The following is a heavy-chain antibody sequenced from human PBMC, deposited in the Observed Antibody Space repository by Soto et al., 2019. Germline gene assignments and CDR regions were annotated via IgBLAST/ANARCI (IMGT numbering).Heavy chain of an antibody. V-gene: IGHV5-51*01. D-gene: IGHD2-15*01. CDR2: SYPGDSDT. J-gene: IGHJ6*02. CDR1: GYSFMSYW. Sequence: GESLKISCKGSGYSFMSYWIGWVRQMPGKGLEWMGISYPGDSDTRYSPSFQGQVAISADKSISTAYLQLSILSTSNTTMYYCASRRIAASGGAYSYHGMHVWGQGTSVTASS. CDR3: ASRRIAASGGAYSYHGMHV.